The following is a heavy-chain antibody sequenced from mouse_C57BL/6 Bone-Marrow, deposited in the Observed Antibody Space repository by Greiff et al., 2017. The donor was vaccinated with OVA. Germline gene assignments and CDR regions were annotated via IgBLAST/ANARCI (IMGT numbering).Heavy chain of an antibody. Sequence: VKVVESGGGLVKPGGSLKLSCAASGFTFSNYAMSWVRQTPEKRLEWLGVIWSGGSTDYNAAFISRLSISKDNSKSQVFFKMNSLQADDTAIYYCARGYYVDYWGQGTTLTVSS. CDR3: ARGYYVDY. CDR1: GFTFSNYA. V-gene: IGHV2-2*01. CDR2: IWSGGST. J-gene: IGHJ2*01.